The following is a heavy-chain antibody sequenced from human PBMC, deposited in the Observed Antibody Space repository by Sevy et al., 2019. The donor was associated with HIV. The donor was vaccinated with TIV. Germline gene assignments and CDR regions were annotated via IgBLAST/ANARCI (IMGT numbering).Heavy chain of an antibody. CDR3: NTDPIILLLVTNGLDV. Sequence: GESLKISCAASGFTFSYAWMSWVRQAPGKGLEWIGRIKAKADGGTIEYAAPVKGRLTISRDDSKNTLYLQMNSLKTEDTAVYYCNTDPIILLLVTNGLDVWGQGTTVTVSS. CDR1: GFTFSYAW. CDR2: IKAKADGGTI. J-gene: IGHJ6*02. V-gene: IGHV3-15*01. D-gene: IGHD2-8*02.